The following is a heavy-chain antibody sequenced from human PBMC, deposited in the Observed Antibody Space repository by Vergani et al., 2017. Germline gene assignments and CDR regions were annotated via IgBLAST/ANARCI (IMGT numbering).Heavy chain of an antibody. CDR2: IYRSGGA. D-gene: IGHD3-9*01. CDR1: GGSITSSSYY. V-gene: IGHV4-39*01. Sequence: QLHLQESGPGLVKPSETLSLTCTVSGGSITSSSYYWGWIRQPPGKGLEWIGNIYRSGGAYYNPSLRGRVTISVDTSKNQFSLEVTSVTAADTAIYFCARTESFILRYFHLALWGQGTLVTVSS. CDR3: ARTESFILRYFHLAL. J-gene: IGHJ4*02.